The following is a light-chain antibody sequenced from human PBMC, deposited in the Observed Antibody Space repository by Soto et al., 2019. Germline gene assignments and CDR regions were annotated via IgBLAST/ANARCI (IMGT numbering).Light chain of an antibody. J-gene: IGLJ3*02. CDR2: EVG. V-gene: IGLV2-14*01. CDR1: TSDIGGHHY. Sequence: QSALTQPASLSGSPGQSITISCTGTTSDIGGHHYVSWYRQYPGNAPKLMIYEVGNRPSGVSNRFSGSKSDNTASLTISGLQAEDEADYYCSSYTSSSTWVFGGGTKVTVL. CDR3: SSYTSSSTWV.